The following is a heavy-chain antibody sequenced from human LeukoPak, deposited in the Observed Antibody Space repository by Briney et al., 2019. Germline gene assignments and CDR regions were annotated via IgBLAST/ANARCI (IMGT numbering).Heavy chain of an antibody. CDR1: GLTFRSYA. CDR2: IKQDGSEK. Sequence: GGSLRLSCAASGLTFRSYAMNWVRQAPGKGLEWVANIKQDGSEKYYVDSVKGRFTISRDNAKNSLYLQMNSLRAEDTAVYYCARRRYSGSSQHFDYWGLGTLVTVSS. D-gene: IGHD1-26*01. J-gene: IGHJ4*02. CDR3: ARRRYSGSSQHFDY. V-gene: IGHV3-7*01.